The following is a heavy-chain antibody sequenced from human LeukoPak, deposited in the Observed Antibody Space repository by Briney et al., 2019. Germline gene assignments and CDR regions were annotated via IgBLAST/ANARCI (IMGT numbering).Heavy chain of an antibody. CDR1: GNNFATHW. D-gene: IGHD3-22*01. CDR2: IYPVDSDT. J-gene: IGHJ3*02. CDR3: ARTNYYETSGWASGLSPFDM. Sequence: GESLKISCKGSGNNFATHWIAWVRQTPGKGLEWIGVIYPVDSDTRYSPTFQGQVTISVDKSISTAYLQWSSLKASDAAMYYCARTNYYETSGWASGLSPFDMWGRGTMVTVSS. V-gene: IGHV5-51*01.